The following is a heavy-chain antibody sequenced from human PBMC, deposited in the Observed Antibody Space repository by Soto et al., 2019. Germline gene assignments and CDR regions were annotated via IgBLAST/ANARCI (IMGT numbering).Heavy chain of an antibody. Sequence: QVQLVQSGPEVKKPGSTVKVSCKASGGTPNTYPISWVRQAPGQGLEWMGGIIPIFGTSNYAQKFQGRVTITADVSASTGYMELSSLRSDDTAVYYCATFEKQQLNYFDSWGQGTLVTVSS. CDR1: GGTPNTYP. J-gene: IGHJ4*02. V-gene: IGHV1-69*12. D-gene: IGHD6-13*01. CDR3: ATFEKQQLNYFDS. CDR2: IIPIFGTS.